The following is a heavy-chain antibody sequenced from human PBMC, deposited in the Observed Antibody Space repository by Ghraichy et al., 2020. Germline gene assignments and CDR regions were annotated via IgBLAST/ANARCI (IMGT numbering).Heavy chain of an antibody. CDR2: IYTSGST. V-gene: IGHV4-61*02. CDR3: ARDRDDFWSGDAFDI. CDR1: GGSISSGSYY. J-gene: IGHJ3*02. D-gene: IGHD3-3*01. Sequence: SENLSLTCTVSGGSISSGSYYWSWIRQPAGKGLEWIGRIYTSGSTNYNPSLKSRVTMSVDTSKNQFSLKLSSVTAADTAVYYCARDRDDFWSGDAFDIWGQGTMVTVSS.